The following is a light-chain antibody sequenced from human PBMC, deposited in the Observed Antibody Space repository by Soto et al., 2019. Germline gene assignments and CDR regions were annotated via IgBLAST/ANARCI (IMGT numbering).Light chain of an antibody. J-gene: IGLJ1*01. V-gene: IGLV1-40*01. CDR1: SPNIGADYD. CDR3: QSYDSSLSGLYV. CDR2: DNN. Sequence: QSVLTQPPSVSGAPGQRVTISCTGSSPNIGADYDVHWYQQLPGTAPKLLIYDNNNRPSGVPDRFSGSKSGTSASLAITGLQAEDEADYYCQSYDSSLSGLYVFGTGTRSPS.